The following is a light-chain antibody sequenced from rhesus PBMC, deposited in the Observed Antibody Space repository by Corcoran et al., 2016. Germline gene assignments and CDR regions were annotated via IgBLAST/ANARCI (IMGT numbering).Light chain of an antibody. Sequence: DIQMTQSPSSLSASVGDTVTITCRASQGIRSYVAWYKQKPGKAPKPLIHSASILQSGGPSRCSGRGSWKDLTINISGRQPEDFATYSWQQYNSAPRTFGGGTKVEIK. J-gene: IGKJ4*01. CDR3: QQYNSAPRT. CDR1: QGIRSY. V-gene: IGKV1-37*01. CDR2: SAS.